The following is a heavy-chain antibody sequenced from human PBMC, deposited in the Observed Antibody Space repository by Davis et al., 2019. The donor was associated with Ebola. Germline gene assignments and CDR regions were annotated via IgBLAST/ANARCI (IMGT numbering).Heavy chain of an antibody. Sequence: PSETLSLTCAVSGYSISSGYYWGWIRQAPRKGLEWVSGISGSSYSTYYADSVKGRFSISGDNSNKTLDLEMNSLRAEDTAVYYCAKVIGGSHDGDAFDIWGQGTMVTVSS. V-gene: IGHV3-23*01. CDR1: GYSISSGYY. CDR2: ISGSSYST. J-gene: IGHJ3*02. D-gene: IGHD1-26*01. CDR3: AKVIGGSHDGDAFDI.